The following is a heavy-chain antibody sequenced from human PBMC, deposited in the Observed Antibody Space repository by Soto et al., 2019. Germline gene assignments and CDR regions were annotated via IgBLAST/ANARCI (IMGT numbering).Heavy chain of an antibody. D-gene: IGHD3-3*01. Sequence: GGSLRLSCAASGFTVSSNYMSWVRQAPGKGLEWVSVIYSGGSTYYADSVKGRFTISRDNSKYTLYLQMNSLRAEDTAVDYCARASRSGDDFWSGYSAYYYYYYMDVWGKGTTVTVSS. CDR3: ARASRSGDDFWSGYSAYYYYYYMDV. CDR2: IYSGGST. J-gene: IGHJ6*03. CDR1: GFTVSSNY. V-gene: IGHV3-66*01.